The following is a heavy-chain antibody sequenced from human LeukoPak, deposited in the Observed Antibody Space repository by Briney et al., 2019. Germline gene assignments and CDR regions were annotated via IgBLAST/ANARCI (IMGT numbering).Heavy chain of an antibody. CDR1: GFTFADYA. Sequence: GRSLRLSCAASGFTFADYAMHWVRQAPGKGLEWVSGISWNSGSIGYADSVKGRFTISRDNAKNSLYLQMNSLRAEDTALYYCAKDIHGYSSSWSLDYWGQGTLVTVSS. CDR2: ISWNSGSI. J-gene: IGHJ4*02. V-gene: IGHV3-9*01. D-gene: IGHD6-13*01. CDR3: AKDIHGYSSSWSLDY.